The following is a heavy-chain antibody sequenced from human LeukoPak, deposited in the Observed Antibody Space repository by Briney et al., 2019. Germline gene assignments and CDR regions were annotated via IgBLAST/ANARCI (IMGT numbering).Heavy chain of an antibody. CDR1: GGSISSGNYY. D-gene: IGHD3-3*01. J-gene: IGHJ4*02. Sequence: SSQTLSLTCTVSGGSISSGNYYWSWIRQPPGRGLEWIGYICYSGSTYYNPSLKSRVTISADTSENQLSLKVSSVTAADTAVYYCARLFGVMRDFDYWGQGTLVTVSS. V-gene: IGHV4-30-4*08. CDR2: ICYSGST. CDR3: ARLFGVMRDFDY.